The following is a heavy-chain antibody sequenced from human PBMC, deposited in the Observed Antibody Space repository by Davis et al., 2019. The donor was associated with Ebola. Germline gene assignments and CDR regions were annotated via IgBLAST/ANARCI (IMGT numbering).Heavy chain of an antibody. V-gene: IGHV1-46*02. D-gene: IGHD3-22*01. CDR2: INPSGGST. CDR3: ARVIAPSTGYYFPFFDY. CDR1: GYTFNSYY. Sequence: ASVKVSCKASGYTFNSYYIHWVRQAPGQGLEWMGIINPSGGSTTYAQKFQGRVTMTRDTSTRTVYMELSSLRSEDTAVYYCARVIAPSTGYYFPFFDYWGQGTLVTVSS. J-gene: IGHJ4*02.